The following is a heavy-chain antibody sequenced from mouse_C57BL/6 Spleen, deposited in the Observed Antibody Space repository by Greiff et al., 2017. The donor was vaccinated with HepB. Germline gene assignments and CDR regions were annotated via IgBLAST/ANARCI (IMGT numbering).Heavy chain of an antibody. Sequence: QVQLQQPGAELVRPGSSVKLSCKASGYTFTSYWMHWVKQRPIQGLEWIGNIDPSDSETHYNQQFKDKATLTVDKSSSTAYMQLSSLTSEDSAVYYCARGDYDEGYYAMDYWGQGTSVTVSS. CDR3: ARGDYDEGYYAMDY. J-gene: IGHJ4*01. CDR2: IDPSDSET. CDR1: GYTFTSYW. D-gene: IGHD2-4*01. V-gene: IGHV1-52*01.